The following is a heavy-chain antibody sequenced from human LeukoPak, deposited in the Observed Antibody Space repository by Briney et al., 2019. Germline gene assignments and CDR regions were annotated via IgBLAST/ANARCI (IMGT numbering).Heavy chain of an antibody. D-gene: IGHD3-10*01. CDR3: ARGGWGTMVRGVLANRKFDY. CDR2: INPNSGGT. V-gene: IGHV1-2*06. J-gene: IGHJ4*02. Sequence: VASVKVSCKASGYTFTSNYMHWVRQAPGQGLEWMGRINPNSGGTNYAQKFQGRVTMTRDTSISTAYMELSRLRSDDTAVYYCARGGWGTMVRGVLANRKFDYWGQGTLVTVSS. CDR1: GYTFTSNY.